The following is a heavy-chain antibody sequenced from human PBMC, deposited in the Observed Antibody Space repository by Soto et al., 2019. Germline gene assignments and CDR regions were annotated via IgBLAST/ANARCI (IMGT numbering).Heavy chain of an antibody. CDR2: IYYSGST. CDR3: ARRAEGRNRRGPYYYCYYGMDV. J-gene: IGHJ6*02. CDR1: GGSISSSSYY. V-gene: IGHV4-39*01. Sequence: SDTLSLTCTVSGGSISSSSYYWGWIRQPPGKGLEWIGSIYYSGSTYYNPSLRSRVTISVDTSKNQFSLKLSSVTAADTAVYYCARRAEGRNRRGPYYYCYYGMDVWGQGTTVTVSS. D-gene: IGHD6-25*01.